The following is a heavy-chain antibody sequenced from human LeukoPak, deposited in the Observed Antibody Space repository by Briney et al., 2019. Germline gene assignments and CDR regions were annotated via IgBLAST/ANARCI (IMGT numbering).Heavy chain of an antibody. Sequence: PSETLSPTSPVYGASFSGYYWSWIRQPPGKGLEWIGEINHSGSTNDQPSLKSRVTISVATSKNQCSLKLSPGTAAATAVYYCARRSYNSPFRYWGQGTLVTVSS. V-gene: IGHV4-34*01. CDR3: ARRSYNSPFRY. CDR1: GASFSGYY. D-gene: IGHD5-24*01. CDR2: INHSGST. J-gene: IGHJ4*02.